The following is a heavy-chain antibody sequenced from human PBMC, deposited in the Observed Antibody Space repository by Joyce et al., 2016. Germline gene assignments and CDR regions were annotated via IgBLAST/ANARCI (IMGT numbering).Heavy chain of an antibody. V-gene: IGHV1-69*14. J-gene: IGHJ3*01. CDR2: ISPVFFTP. CDR3: ASGVAGYCSSSTCPRPLDV. Sequence: QVHLVQSGAEVKMPGSSVKVSCTASGGSFGAQLFNWVRQTPGQGLELMGGISPVFFTPHYAQKFQGTVSITADTGTSTVFMEVRSLTSDDTAMYYCASGVAGYCSSSTCPRPLDVWGQGTMVIVS. D-gene: IGHD2-2*01. CDR1: GGSFGAQL.